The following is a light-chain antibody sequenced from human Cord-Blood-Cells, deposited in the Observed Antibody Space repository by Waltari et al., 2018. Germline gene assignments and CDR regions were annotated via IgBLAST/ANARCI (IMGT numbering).Light chain of an antibody. Sequence: QSALTQPASVSGSPGQSITISCPGTTSDVGGSNYVPWYQQPPGKTPKLMIYDVSKRPSGVSNRFSGSKSGNTASLTISGLQAEDEADYYCCSYAGSSTVFGGGTKLTVL. CDR2: DVS. V-gene: IGLV2-23*02. CDR3: CSYAGSSTV. J-gene: IGLJ2*01. CDR1: TSDVGGSNY.